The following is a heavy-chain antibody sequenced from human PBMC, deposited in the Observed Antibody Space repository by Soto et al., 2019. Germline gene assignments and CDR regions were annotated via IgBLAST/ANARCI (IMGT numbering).Heavy chain of an antibody. Sequence: GASVKVSCKASGYTFTSYGISWVRQAPGQGLEWMGWISAYNGNTNYAQKLQGRVTMTTDTSTSTAYMELRSLRSDDTAVYYCARVAYHQNWANWFEPWGQGTLVTVSS. CDR2: ISAYNGNT. D-gene: IGHD2-2*01. J-gene: IGHJ5*02. CDR3: ARVAYHQNWANWFEP. CDR1: GYTFTSYG. V-gene: IGHV1-18*01.